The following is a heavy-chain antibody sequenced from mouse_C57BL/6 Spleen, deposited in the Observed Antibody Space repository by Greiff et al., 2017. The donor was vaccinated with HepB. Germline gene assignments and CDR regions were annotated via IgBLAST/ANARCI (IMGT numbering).Heavy chain of an antibody. J-gene: IGHJ4*01. CDR3: ARKGDGYYYAMDY. Sequence: QVQLKESGAELARPGASVKLSCKASGYTFTSYGISWVKQRTGQGLEWIGEIYPRSGNTYYNEKFKGKATLTADKSSSTAYMELRSLTSEDSAVYFCARKGDGYYYAMDYWGQGTSVTVSS. CDR2: IYPRSGNT. CDR1: GYTFTSYG. D-gene: IGHD2-3*01. V-gene: IGHV1-81*01.